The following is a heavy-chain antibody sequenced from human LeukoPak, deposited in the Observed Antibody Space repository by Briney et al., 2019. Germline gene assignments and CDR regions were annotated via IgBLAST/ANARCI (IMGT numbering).Heavy chain of an antibody. J-gene: IGHJ4*02. CDR2: ISHDLTYQ. Sequence: LPGGSLRLSCAASGFILTAYGMHWVRQAPGKGLEWVAVISHDLTYQAYADSVKGRFTISRDNSKNTLYLQMNSLRAEDTAVYYCAKGLTGYSSDWWGQGTLVTVSS. V-gene: IGHV3-30*18. CDR1: GFILTAYG. D-gene: IGHD6-13*01. CDR3: AKGLTGYSSDW.